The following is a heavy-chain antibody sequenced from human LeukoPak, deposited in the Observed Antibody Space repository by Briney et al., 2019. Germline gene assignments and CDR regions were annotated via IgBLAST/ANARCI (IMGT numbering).Heavy chain of an antibody. CDR1: GYNFTKTS. CDR3: ATFFSTRDEH. V-gene: IGHV5-51*01. J-gene: IGHJ4*02. Sequence: GESLKISCKASGYNFTKTSIAWVRQMPGKGLEWMGIVFPVDSDATYSPSFQGQVTMFADRSVSTAYLQWTNLKASDSAIYYCATFFSTRDEHWGQGTLVTVSS. CDR2: VFPVDSDA.